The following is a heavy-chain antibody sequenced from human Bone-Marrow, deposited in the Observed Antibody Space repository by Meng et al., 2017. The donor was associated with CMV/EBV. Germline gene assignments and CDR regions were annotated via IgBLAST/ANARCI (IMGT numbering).Heavy chain of an antibody. D-gene: IGHD2-2*02. CDR3: ARAQGGYCSSTSCYTYYYGMDV. CDR2: INPNSGGT. CDR1: GYTFTGYY. J-gene: IGHJ6*02. Sequence: ASVKVSCKASGYTFTGYYMHWVRQAPGQGLEWMGWINPNSGGTNYAQKFQGRVTMTRDTSISTAYMELSRLRSDDTAVYYCARAQGGYCSSTSCYTYYYGMDVWGQGTTVTVSS. V-gene: IGHV1-2*02.